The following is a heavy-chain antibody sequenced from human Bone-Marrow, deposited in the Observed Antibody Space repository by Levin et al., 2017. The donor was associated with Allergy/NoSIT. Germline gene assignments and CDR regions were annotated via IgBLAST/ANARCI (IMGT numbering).Heavy chain of an antibody. V-gene: IGHV4-39*07. J-gene: IGHJ3*02. Sequence: SETLSLTCGVSGGSISSNSYYWAWIRQPPGKGLEWIGSFYSRGSSYYNSSLKSRTTMSLDTSKNQISLKLTSVTAADTAVYYCARGGACLGELPTTALDIWGRGAMVSVFS. CDR3: ARGGACLGELPTTALDI. D-gene: IGHD3-16*01. CDR1: GGSISSNSYY. CDR2: FYSRGSS.